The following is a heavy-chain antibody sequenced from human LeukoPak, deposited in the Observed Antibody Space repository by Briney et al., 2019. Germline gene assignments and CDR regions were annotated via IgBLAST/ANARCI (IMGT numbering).Heavy chain of an antibody. J-gene: IGHJ4*02. Sequence: PGGSLRLSCAASGFTFSDFAMAWVRQAPGKGLEWVSTVSNSGGSGYHADSVKGRFTISRDNSQNTLFLQMNSLRGEDTAVYYCAKDGLSGYNFDYWGQGTLVSVSS. CDR1: GFTFSDFA. V-gene: IGHV3-23*01. CDR3: AKDGLSGYNFDY. CDR2: VSNSGGSG. D-gene: IGHD5-24*01.